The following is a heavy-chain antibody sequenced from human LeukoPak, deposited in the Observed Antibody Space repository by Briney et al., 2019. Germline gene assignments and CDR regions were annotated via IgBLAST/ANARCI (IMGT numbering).Heavy chain of an antibody. D-gene: IGHD3-22*01. CDR1: GFTFSSYD. Sequence: AGGSLRLSCAASGFTFSSYDMHWVRQATGKGLEWVSAIGTAGDTYYPGSVKGRFTISRENAKNSLYFQMNSLRAGDTAVYYCARASSRYDSSGYYSDWGQGTLVTVSS. J-gene: IGHJ4*02. CDR3: ARASSRYDSSGYYSD. V-gene: IGHV3-13*01. CDR2: IGTAGDT.